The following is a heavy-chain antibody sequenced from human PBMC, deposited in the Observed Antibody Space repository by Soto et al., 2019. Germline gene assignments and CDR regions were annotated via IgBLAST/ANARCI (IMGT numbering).Heavy chain of an antibody. D-gene: IGHD3-10*01. CDR2: IYYSGST. Sequence: SETLSLTCTVSGGSISSSSYYWGWIRQPPGKGLEWIGYIYYSGSTNYNPSLKSRVTISVDTSKNQFSLKLSSVTAADTAVYYCARAYSGFTNFDYWGQGTLVTVSS. V-gene: IGHV4-61*05. CDR3: ARAYSGFTNFDY. J-gene: IGHJ4*02. CDR1: GGSISSSSYY.